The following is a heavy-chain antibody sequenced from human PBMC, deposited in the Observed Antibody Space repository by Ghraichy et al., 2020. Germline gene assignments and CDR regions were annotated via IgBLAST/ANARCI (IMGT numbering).Heavy chain of an antibody. CDR3: ARHPPPHGHNWFDP. J-gene: IGHJ5*02. CDR2: IFYSGST. CDR1: GGSISSGNYY. Sequence: SETLSLTCTVSGGSISSGNYYWGWIRQPPGKGLEWIVSIFYSGSTYEHPSRKSRVTISVDTSKNQFSLKLSSLTAADTAVYYCARHPPPHGHNWFDPWCQGTLVTVSS. V-gene: IGHV4-39*01.